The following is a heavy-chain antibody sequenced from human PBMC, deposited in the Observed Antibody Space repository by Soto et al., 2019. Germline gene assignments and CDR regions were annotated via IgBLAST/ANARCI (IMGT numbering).Heavy chain of an antibody. J-gene: IGHJ4*02. CDR3: ARYYYDSSGYYPL. CDR1: GFTFSSYG. D-gene: IGHD3-22*01. CDR2: IWSDGSNK. Sequence: QVQLVESGGGVVQPGRSLRLSCAAAGFTFSSYGMHWVRQAPGKGLEWVAVIWSDGSNKYYADSVKGRFTLSRDNSEHTLHLQTNSLRAEDAAVYYCARYYYDSSGYYPLWGQGTLVTVSS. V-gene: IGHV3-33*01.